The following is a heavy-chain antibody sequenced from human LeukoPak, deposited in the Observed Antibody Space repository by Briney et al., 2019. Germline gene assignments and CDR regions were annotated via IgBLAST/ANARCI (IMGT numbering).Heavy chain of an antibody. CDR2: IKQDGSEK. CDR3: ARGSSSWYYFDY. J-gene: IGHJ4*02. Sequence: PGGSLRLSCAAPGFTFSSYWMSWVRQAPGKGLEWVANIKQDGSEKYYVDSVKGRFTISRDNAKNSLFLQMNSLRAEDTAVYYCARGSSSWYYFDYWGQGTLVTVSS. CDR1: GFTFSSYW. V-gene: IGHV3-7*01. D-gene: IGHD6-13*01.